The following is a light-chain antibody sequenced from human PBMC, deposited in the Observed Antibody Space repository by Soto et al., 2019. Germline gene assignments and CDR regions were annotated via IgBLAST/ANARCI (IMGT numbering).Light chain of an antibody. Sequence: IVVTQSPATLAVSPGERATLSCRASQSVKTFLVWYQQRPGQAPRLLIYDASHRAAGIPARFSGSGFGTDFTLTISSLEPEDAAVYYCQQRSNWPPITFGQGTRLEIK. J-gene: IGKJ5*01. CDR3: QQRSNWPPIT. CDR1: QSVKTF. CDR2: DAS. V-gene: IGKV3-11*01.